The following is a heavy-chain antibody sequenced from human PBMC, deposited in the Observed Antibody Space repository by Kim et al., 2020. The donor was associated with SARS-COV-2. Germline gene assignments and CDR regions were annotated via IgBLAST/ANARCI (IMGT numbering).Heavy chain of an antibody. J-gene: IGHJ1*01. D-gene: IGHD3-22*01. V-gene: IGHV3-11*06. CDR3: VEYYYDSSSYYYAGYFQH. Sequence: KGRFTIARDNAKNSLYLQMNSLRAEDTAVYYCVEYYYDSSSYYYAGYFQHWGQGTLVTVSS.